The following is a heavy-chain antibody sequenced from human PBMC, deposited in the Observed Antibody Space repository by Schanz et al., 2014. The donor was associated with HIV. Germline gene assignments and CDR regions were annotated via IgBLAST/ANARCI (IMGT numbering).Heavy chain of an antibody. D-gene: IGHD2-2*02. J-gene: IGHJ5*02. Sequence: QVQLVQSGAEVKKPGASVTVSCKASAYSFSGYYIHWVRQAPGQGLEWMGWINSDNGTNYAQEFQGRVTMTRDTSISTAYMEMRRLRSDDTAVYYCARDVSVDCTGINNCYTRKWFDPWGQGTLVTVSS. CDR3: ARDVSVDCTGINNCYTRKWFDP. CDR2: INSDNGT. CDR1: AYSFSGYY. V-gene: IGHV1-2*02.